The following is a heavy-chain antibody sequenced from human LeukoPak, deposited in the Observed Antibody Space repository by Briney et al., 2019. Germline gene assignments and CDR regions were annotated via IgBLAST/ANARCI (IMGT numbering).Heavy chain of an antibody. V-gene: IGHV3-48*03. CDR3: ARGGGNAEY. CDR2: ISSSGSNI. Sequence: PGGSLRLSCAASGFTFSSYEMNRVRQAPGKGLEWVSYISSSGSNIYYADSVKGRFTISRDNAKNSVYLQMDSLTTEDTGVYFCARGGGNAEYWGQGTLVTVSS. D-gene: IGHD3-16*01. J-gene: IGHJ4*02. CDR1: GFTFSSYE.